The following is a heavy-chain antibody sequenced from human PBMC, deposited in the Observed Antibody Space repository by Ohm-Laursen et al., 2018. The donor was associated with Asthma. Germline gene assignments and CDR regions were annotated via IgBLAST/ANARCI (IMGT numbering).Heavy chain of an antibody. D-gene: IGHD2-2*01. V-gene: IGHV3-48*01. CDR3: ARDLIVVIPAAPNWFDP. CDR1: GGSISSSN. CDR2: VGSTGTTI. J-gene: IGHJ5*02. Sequence: ETLSLTCAVSGGSISSSNWWSWVRQPPGKGLEWISFVGSTGTTIFYADSVKGRFTISRDNAKNSLYLQMNSLRAEDTAVYYCARDLIVVIPAAPNWFDPWGQGTLVTVSS.